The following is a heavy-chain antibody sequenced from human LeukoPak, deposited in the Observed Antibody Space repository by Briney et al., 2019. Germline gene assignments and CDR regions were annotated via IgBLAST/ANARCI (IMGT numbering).Heavy chain of an antibody. V-gene: IGHV1-2*02. Sequence: ASVKVSCKASGYTFTGYYMHWVRQAPGQGLEWMGWINPNSGGTNYAQKFQGRVTMTRDTSISTAYMELSRLRSDDTAVYYCARDLEQQLLEYNWFDPWGQGTLVTVSS. CDR1: GYTFTGYY. CDR3: ARDLEQQLLEYNWFDP. J-gene: IGHJ5*02. D-gene: IGHD6-13*01. CDR2: INPNSGGT.